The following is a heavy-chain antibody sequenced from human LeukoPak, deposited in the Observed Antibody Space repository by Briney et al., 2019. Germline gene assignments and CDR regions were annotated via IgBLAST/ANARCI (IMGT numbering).Heavy chain of an antibody. CDR1: GYTFTRYD. CDR3: ARVDGSVDY. CDR2: INTKSGMT. Sequence: ASVKVSCKASGYTFTRYDINWVRQATGQGLEWMGWINTKSGMTGHAQKFQGRITITKDTSISTVYMELSSLSSGDTAVYFCARVDGSVDYWGQGTLVTVSS. D-gene: IGHD3-22*01. V-gene: IGHV1-8*03. J-gene: IGHJ4*02.